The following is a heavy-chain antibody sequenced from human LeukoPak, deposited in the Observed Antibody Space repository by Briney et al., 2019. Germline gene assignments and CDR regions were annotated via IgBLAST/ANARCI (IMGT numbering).Heavy chain of an antibody. V-gene: IGHV3-23*01. CDR2: ISGSGGST. J-gene: IGHJ4*02. D-gene: IGHD2-15*01. Sequence: GGSLRLSCAASGFTFSSYAMSWVRQAPGKGLEWVSAISGSGGSTYYADSVKGRFTISRDNSKNTLYLQMNSLGAEDTAVYYCAKDPPYCSGGSCYYFDYWSQGTLVTVSS. CDR3: AKDPPYCSGGSCYYFDY. CDR1: GFTFSSYA.